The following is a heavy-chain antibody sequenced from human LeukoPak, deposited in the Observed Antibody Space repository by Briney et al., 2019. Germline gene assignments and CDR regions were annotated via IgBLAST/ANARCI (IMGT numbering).Heavy chain of an antibody. J-gene: IGHJ3*02. CDR2: IIPILGIA. D-gene: IGHD5-12*01. CDR1: GGTFSSYA. CDR3: ARDGEYSRYESPGAFDI. Sequence: SVKVSCKASGGTFSSYAISWVRQAPGQGLEWMGRIIPILGIANYAQKFQGRVTITADKSTSTAYMELSSLRSEDTAVYYCARDGEYSRYESPGAFDIWGQGTMVTVSS. V-gene: IGHV1-69*04.